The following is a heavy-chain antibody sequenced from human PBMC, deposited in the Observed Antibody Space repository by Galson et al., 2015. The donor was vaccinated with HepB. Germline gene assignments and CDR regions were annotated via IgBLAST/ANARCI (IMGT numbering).Heavy chain of an antibody. Sequence: SVKVSCKASGGTFSGYGINWVRQAPGQGLEWMGRIIPIIGTEKYAQKFQGRVTITADRYTPTAYMELSSLRSDDTAVYYCALGRDYGFGMDVWGHGTTVTVSS. J-gene: IGHJ6*01. CDR1: GGTFSGYG. D-gene: IGHD4-17*01. CDR3: ALGRDYGFGMDV. CDR2: IIPIIGTE. V-gene: IGHV1-69*04.